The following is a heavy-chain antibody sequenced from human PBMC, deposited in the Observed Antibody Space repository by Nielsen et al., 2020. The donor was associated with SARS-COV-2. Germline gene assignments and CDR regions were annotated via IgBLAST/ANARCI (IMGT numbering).Heavy chain of an antibody. D-gene: IGHD2-8*01. CDR2: IRTKAHGGTT. V-gene: IGHV3-49*04. Sequence: GESLKISCTASGFTFGDYAVMWVRQAPGKGLEWVGFIRTKAHGGTTEYAASVKGRFTISRDDSKSIAYLQMNSLKTEDTAVYYCASGVDYLDFWGQGTLVTVSS. CDR1: GFTFGDYA. J-gene: IGHJ4*02. CDR3: ASGVDYLDF.